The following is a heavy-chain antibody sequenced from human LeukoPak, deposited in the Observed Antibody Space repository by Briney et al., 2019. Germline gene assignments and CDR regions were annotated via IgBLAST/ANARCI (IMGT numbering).Heavy chain of an antibody. CDR3: AKSFGDDSSGTFDY. CDR1: GLTFSSYG. Sequence: GRSLRLSCAASGLTFSSYGVHWVRQAPGKGLEWVAVISFDGSDKYYADSVKGRFTISRDNSKNTLYLQMNSLRVEDTAVYYCAKSFGDDSSGTFDYWGQGTLVTVSS. CDR2: ISFDGSDK. J-gene: IGHJ4*02. D-gene: IGHD3-22*01. V-gene: IGHV3-30*18.